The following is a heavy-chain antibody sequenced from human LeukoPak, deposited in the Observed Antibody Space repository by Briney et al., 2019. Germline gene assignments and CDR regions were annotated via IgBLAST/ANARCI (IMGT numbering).Heavy chain of an antibody. CDR3: ARVMITFGGVIPSGYFDY. CDR2: ISAYNGNT. Sequence: ASVKVSCKASGYTFTSYGINWVRQAPGQGLEWMGWISAYNGNTNYAQKLQGRVTMTTDTSTSTAYMELRSLRSDDTAVYYCARVMITFGGVIPSGYFDYWDQGTLVTVSS. D-gene: IGHD3-16*02. CDR1: GYTFTSYG. V-gene: IGHV1-18*01. J-gene: IGHJ4*02.